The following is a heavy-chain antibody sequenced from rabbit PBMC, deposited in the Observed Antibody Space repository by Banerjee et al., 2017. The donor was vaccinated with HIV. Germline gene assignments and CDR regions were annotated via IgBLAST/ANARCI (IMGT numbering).Heavy chain of an antibody. V-gene: IGHV1S45*01. CDR3: ARDLAGVIGWNFNL. J-gene: IGHJ4*01. D-gene: IGHD4-1*01. CDR2: IYAGSSGST. Sequence: QQQLEESGGGLVKPGGTLTLTCKASGIDFSSYGVNWVRQAPGKGLEWIACIYAGSSGSTVYATWAKGRFTISRTSSTTVALQMTSLTAADTATYFCARDLAGVIGWNFNLWGPGTLVTVS. CDR1: GIDFSSYG.